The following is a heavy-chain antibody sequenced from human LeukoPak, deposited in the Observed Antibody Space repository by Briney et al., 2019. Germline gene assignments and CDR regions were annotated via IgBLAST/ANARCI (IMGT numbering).Heavy chain of an antibody. J-gene: IGHJ5*01. D-gene: IGHD6-19*01. CDR1: GFTFSSYW. V-gene: IGHV3-23*01. Sequence: PGGSLRLSCAASGFTFSSYWMNWVRQAPGKGLEWVSAISGSGGSTYYADSVKGRFTISRDNYKNTLYLQMNSLRAEDTALYYCAGDRRTSGWYASWGQGTLVTVSS. CDR2: ISGSGGST. CDR3: AGDRRTSGWYAS.